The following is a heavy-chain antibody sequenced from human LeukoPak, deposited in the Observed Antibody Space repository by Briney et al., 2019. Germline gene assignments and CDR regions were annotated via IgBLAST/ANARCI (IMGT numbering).Heavy chain of an antibody. J-gene: IGHJ4*02. CDR2: MKGDGSLI. V-gene: IGHV3-7*01. CDR1: GFTFGYFW. CDR3: ARLFGGVTTFDY. D-gene: IGHD2-8*02. Sequence: PGGSLRLSCAASGFTFGYFWMSWVRQAPGRGLQWVASMKGDGSLIHHVDSVKGRFTISRDNARSSLYLQMNSLRAEDTAIYFCARLFGGVTTFDYWGQGALVTVSS.